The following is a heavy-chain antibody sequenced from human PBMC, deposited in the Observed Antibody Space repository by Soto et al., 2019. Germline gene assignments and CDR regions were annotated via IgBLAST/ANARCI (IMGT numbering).Heavy chain of an antibody. CDR3: ARYPTVVTVVGMDV. CDR1: GYTFTSYD. CDR2: MNPNSGNT. V-gene: IGHV1-8*01. D-gene: IGHD4-17*01. J-gene: IGHJ6*02. Sequence: QVQLVQSGAEVKKPGASVKVSCKASGYTFTSYDINWVRQATGQGLEWMGWMNPNSGNTGYAQKFQGRVTMTRNTSISTAYMELSSLRSEDTAVYYCARYPTVVTVVGMDVWGQGTTVTVSS.